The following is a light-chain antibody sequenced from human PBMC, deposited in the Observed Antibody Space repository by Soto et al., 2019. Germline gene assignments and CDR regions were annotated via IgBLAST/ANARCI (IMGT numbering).Light chain of an antibody. CDR1: QSVSSN. Sequence: EIVLTQSPATLSSSPGERATLSCRASQSVSSNLAWYQQKPGQAPRLLIYDASNRATGIPVRFSGSGSGTDFTLTISSLAPEDFAVYYCQQSRDWPLTFGGGTKVEIK. J-gene: IGKJ4*01. V-gene: IGKV3-11*01. CDR2: DAS. CDR3: QQSRDWPLT.